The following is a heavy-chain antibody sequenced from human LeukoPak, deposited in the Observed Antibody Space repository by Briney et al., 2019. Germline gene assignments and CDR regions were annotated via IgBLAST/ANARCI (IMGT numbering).Heavy chain of an antibody. V-gene: IGHV3-23*01. J-gene: IGHJ4*02. CDR1: GFTFSSYA. Sequence: GGSLRLSCAASGFTFSSYAMTWVRQAPGKGLEWVSAISDSGRSTYYADSVKGRFTISRDVSKSTLYLQMNSLRAEDTALYYCAKGQRWELPLDFWGQGTLVTFSS. CDR2: ISDSGRST. CDR3: AKGQRWELPLDF. D-gene: IGHD2-15*01.